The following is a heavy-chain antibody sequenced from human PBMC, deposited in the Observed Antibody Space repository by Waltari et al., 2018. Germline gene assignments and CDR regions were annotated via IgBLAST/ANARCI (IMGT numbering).Heavy chain of an antibody. CDR3: ARGFGLGTRGHFDY. Sequence: QVQLQQWGAGLLKPSETLSLTCAVYGGSFSGYSWSWTGRPPGKGLEWIGEINHSGSTNYNPSLKSRVTISVDTSKNQFSLKLSSVTAADTAVYYCARGFGLGTRGHFDYWGQGTLVTVSS. D-gene: IGHD1-1*01. V-gene: IGHV4-34*01. CDR2: INHSGST. CDR1: GGSFSGYS. J-gene: IGHJ4*02.